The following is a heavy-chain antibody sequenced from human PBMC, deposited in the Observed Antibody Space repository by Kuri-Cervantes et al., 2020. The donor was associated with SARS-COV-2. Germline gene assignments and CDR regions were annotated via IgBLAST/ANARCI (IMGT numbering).Heavy chain of an antibody. D-gene: IGHD1-1*01. V-gene: IGHV3-21*01. CDR3: VRDGDHWNFDY. CDR1: GFTFSGYS. CDR2: ITSTRSHI. J-gene: IGHJ4*02. Sequence: GESLKISCAASGFTFSGYSMNWVRQAPGKGLEWVSSITSTRSHIYYADSVKGRFTISRDNAKNSLYLQMNSLRAEDTAVYYCVRDGDHWNFDYWGQGTLVTVSS.